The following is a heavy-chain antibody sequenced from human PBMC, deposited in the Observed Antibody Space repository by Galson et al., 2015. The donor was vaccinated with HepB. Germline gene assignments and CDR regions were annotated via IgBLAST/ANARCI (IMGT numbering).Heavy chain of an antibody. CDR3: ARHVGESGSYGMDV. CDR2: IYYTGTT. D-gene: IGHD2-15*01. CDR1: GGSTSSNTYY. Sequence: ETLSLTCAVFGGSTSSNTYYWSWIRQPPGRGLEWIGSIYYTGTTYYNPSLKSRVTISLDTSKNHFSLRLRSVTAADTAVYYCARHVGESGSYGMDVWGQGTTVSVSS. V-gene: IGHV4-39*01. J-gene: IGHJ6*02.